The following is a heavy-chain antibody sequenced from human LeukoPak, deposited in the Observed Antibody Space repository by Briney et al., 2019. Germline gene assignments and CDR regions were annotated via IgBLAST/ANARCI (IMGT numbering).Heavy chain of an antibody. Sequence: EASVKVSCKASGYTFTGYYMYWVRRAPGQGLEWMGWINPNSGGTNYAQKFQGRVTITTDESTSTAYMELSSLRSEDTAVYYCAVKSRIAGGSFDYWGQGTLVTVSS. D-gene: IGHD3-16*01. V-gene: IGHV1-2*02. CDR2: INPNSGGT. J-gene: IGHJ4*02. CDR1: GYTFTGYY. CDR3: AVKSRIAGGSFDY.